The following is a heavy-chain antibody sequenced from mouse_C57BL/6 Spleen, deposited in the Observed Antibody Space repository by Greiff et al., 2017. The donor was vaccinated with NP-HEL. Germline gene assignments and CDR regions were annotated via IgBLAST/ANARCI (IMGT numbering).Heavy chain of an antibody. Sequence: VQLKESGPELVKPGASVKISCKASGYSFTGYYMNWVKQSPEKSLEWIGEINPSTGGTTYNQKFKAKATLTVDKSSSTAYMQLKSLTSEDSAVYYCARGYYYGVDYWGQGTTLTVSS. CDR2: INPSTGGT. V-gene: IGHV1-42*01. CDR1: GYSFTGYY. J-gene: IGHJ2*01. D-gene: IGHD1-1*01. CDR3: ARGYYYGVDY.